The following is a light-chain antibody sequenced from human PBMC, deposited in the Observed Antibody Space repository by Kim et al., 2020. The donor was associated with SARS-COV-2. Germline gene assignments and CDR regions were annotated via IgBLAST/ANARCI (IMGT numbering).Light chain of an antibody. Sequence: QSVLTQPPSVSGAPGQRVTISCTGSSSNIGAGYDVHWYQQLPGTAPKLLIYGNNNRPSGVPDRFSGSKSGTSASLAIPGLQVEDEADYYCQSYDSSGRRVFGGGTQLTVL. CDR1: SSNIGAGYD. J-gene: IGLJ3*02. CDR2: GNN. CDR3: QSYDSSGRRV. V-gene: IGLV1-40*01.